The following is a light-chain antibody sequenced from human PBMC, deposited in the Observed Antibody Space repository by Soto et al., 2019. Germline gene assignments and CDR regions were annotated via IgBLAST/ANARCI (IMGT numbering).Light chain of an antibody. V-gene: IGLV2-23*01. J-gene: IGLJ2*01. Sequence: QSALTQPASVSGSPGQSITISCTGTSSDVGSYNLVSWYQQHPGKVPKLMIHEDNKRPSGVSNRFSGSKSGNTASLTISGLQAEDEADYYCCSYAGSGVVFGGGTQLTVL. CDR2: EDN. CDR3: CSYAGSGVV. CDR1: SSDVGSYNL.